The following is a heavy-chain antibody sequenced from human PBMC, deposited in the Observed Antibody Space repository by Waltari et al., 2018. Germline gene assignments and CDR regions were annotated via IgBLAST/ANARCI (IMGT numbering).Heavy chain of an antibody. J-gene: IGHJ4*02. CDR2: IIPGLGIS. D-gene: IGHD1-1*01. CDR3: ARSGEMKGTVDY. V-gene: IGHV1-69*02. Sequence: HVQLEQSGAEVKKPGSSVKVSCKASGGTFSTYTVTWVRQAPGQGLEWMGSIIPGLGISKYAQSLQARLTITVDQATNTGYMELNNLRPEDTGVYYCARSGEMKGTVDYWGQGTLVTVSS. CDR1: GGTFSTYT.